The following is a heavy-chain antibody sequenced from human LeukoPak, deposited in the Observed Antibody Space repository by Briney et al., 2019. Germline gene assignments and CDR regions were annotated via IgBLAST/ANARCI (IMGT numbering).Heavy chain of an antibody. CDR2: IKQDGSEK. CDR3: AREAARVVAAHFDY. CDR1: GFTFSSYW. D-gene: IGHD2-15*01. Sequence: GGSLRLSCAASGFTFSSYWMSWVRQAPGKGLEWVANIKQDGSEKYYVNSVKGRFTISRDNAKNSLYLQMNSLRAEDTAVYYCAREAARVVAAHFDYWDQGTLVTVSS. V-gene: IGHV3-7*03. J-gene: IGHJ4*02.